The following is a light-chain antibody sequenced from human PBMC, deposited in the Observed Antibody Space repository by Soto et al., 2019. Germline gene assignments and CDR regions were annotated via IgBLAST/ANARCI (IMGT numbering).Light chain of an antibody. CDR2: GAS. Sequence: EGVVTQSPDTLSLSPGERATLSCRASHFVASGYLAWYQQKPGQSPRLLIYGASRRVTGIPDRFRGTGSGTDFTLTISDLEPEDSAVYHCQQYGSAPLSFGGGTKV. J-gene: IGKJ4*01. V-gene: IGKV3-20*01. CDR1: HFVASGY. CDR3: QQYGSAPLS.